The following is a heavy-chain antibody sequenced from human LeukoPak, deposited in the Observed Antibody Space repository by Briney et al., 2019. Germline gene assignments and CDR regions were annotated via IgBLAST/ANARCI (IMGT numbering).Heavy chain of an antibody. V-gene: IGHV1-69*05. CDR3: ARRVNQWGIAVGGHFDY. CDR2: IIPIFGTA. Sequence: SVKVSCKASGGTFSSYAISWVRQAPGQGLEWMGGIIPIFGTANYAQKFQGRVTITTDESTSTAYMELSSLRSEDTAVYYCARRVNQWGIAVGGHFDYWGQGTLVTVSS. CDR1: GGTFSSYA. D-gene: IGHD6-19*01. J-gene: IGHJ4*02.